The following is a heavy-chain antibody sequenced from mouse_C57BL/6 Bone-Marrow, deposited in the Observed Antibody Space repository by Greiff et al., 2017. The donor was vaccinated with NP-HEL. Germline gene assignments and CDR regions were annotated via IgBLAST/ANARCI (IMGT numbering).Heavy chain of an antibody. CDR2: ISSGGDYI. V-gene: IGHV5-9-1*02. J-gene: IGHJ3*01. D-gene: IGHD2-4*01. CDR1: GFTFSSYA. CDR3: TNYDYLAWFAY. Sequence: EVKLVESGEGLVKPGGSLKLSCAASGFTFSSYAMSWVRQTPEKRLEWVAYISSGGDYIYYADTVKGRFTISRDNARNTLYLQMSSLKSEDTAMYYCTNYDYLAWFAYWGQGTLVTVSA.